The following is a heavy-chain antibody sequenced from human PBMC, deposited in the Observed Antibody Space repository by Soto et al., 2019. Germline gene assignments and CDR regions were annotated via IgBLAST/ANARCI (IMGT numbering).Heavy chain of an antibody. D-gene: IGHD2-2*01. J-gene: IGHJ6*02. CDR2: IYYSGST. CDR3: ARRLSRRYCSSTSCPYYYYYGMDV. V-gene: IGHV4-59*01. CDR1: GGSISSYY. Sequence: SGTLSLTCTVSGGSISSYYWRWIRQPPGKGLDCIGYIYYSGSTNYNPSLKSRVTISVDTSKNQFSLKLSSVTAADTAVYYCARRLSRRYCSSTSCPYYYYYGMDVWGQGTTVTVSS.